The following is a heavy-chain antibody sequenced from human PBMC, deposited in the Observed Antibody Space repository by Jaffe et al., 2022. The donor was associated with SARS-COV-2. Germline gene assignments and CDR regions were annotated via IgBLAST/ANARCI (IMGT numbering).Heavy chain of an antibody. CDR1: GYIFGDHA. CDR2: INTMTGNP. V-gene: IGHV7-4-1*02. J-gene: IGHJ4*02. D-gene: IGHD2-15*01. Sequence: QVQLVQSGSELKKPGASVKVSCRASGYIFGDHAINWVRQAPGQGLEWMGWINTMTGNPTYAHAFTGRFVFSVDTSANTAFLHISSLEADDTAVYYCARHTLVRSSISFDLWGQGALVTVSS. CDR3: ARHTLVRSSISFDL.